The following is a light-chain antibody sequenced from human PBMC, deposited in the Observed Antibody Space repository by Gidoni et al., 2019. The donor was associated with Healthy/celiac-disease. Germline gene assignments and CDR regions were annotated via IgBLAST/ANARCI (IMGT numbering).Light chain of an antibody. J-gene: IGKJ2*01. CDR2: DAS. CDR3: QQYDNLPPYT. CDR1: QDISNY. V-gene: IGKV1-33*01. Sequence: DIQIPQSLSSLSASVGDRVTITCQASQDISNYLNWYQQKPGKAPKLLIYDASNLETGVPSRFSGSGSGTDFTFTISSLQPEDIATYYCQQYDNLPPYTFGQGTKLEIK.